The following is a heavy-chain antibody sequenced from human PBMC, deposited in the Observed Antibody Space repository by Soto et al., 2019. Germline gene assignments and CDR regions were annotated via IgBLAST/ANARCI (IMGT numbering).Heavy chain of an antibody. CDR1: GGTFSSYA. J-gene: IGHJ6*02. V-gene: IGHV1-69*01. Sequence: QVQLVQSGAEVKKPGSSVKVSCKASGGTFSSYAISWVRQAPGHGLEWMGGIIPIFGTANYAQKFQGRVTITADESTSTAYMELCSLRSEDTAVYYCARVLRLSGWSWYYYGMDVWGQGTTVTVSS. CDR2: IIPIFGTA. CDR3: ARVLRLSGWSWYYYGMDV. D-gene: IGHD6-19*01.